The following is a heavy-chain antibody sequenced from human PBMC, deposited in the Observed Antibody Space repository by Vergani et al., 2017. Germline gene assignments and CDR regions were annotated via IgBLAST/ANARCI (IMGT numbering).Heavy chain of an antibody. J-gene: IGHJ6*02. CDR2: IKQDGSEK. V-gene: IGHV3-7*01. D-gene: IGHD6-19*01. CDR1: GFTFSSYW. Sequence: EVQLVESGGGLVKPGGSLRLSCAASGFTFSSYWMSWVRQAPGKGLEWVANIKQDGSEKYYVDSVKGRFTISRDNAKNSLYLQMNSLRAEDTAVYYCARLAVAGDYYYGMDVWGQGTTVTVSS. CDR3: ARLAVAGDYYYGMDV.